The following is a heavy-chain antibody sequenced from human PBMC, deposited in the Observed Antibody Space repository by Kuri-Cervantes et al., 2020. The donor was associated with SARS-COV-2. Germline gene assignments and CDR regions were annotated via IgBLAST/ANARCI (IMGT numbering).Heavy chain of an antibody. V-gene: IGHV3-66*01. J-gene: IGHJ4*02. D-gene: IGHD3-3*01. CDR1: GFTVSSNY. CDR3: ARDLSLQEEWLLEGGNFDY. Sequence: GESLKISCAASGFTVSSNYMSWVRQAPGKGLEWVSVIYSGGSTYYADSVKGRFTISRDNAKNSLYLQMNSLRAEDTAVYYCARDLSLQEEWLLEGGNFDYWGQGTLVTVSS. CDR2: IYSGGST.